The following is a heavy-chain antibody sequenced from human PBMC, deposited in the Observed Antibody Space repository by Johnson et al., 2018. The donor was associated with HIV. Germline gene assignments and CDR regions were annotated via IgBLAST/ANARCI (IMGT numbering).Heavy chain of an antibody. D-gene: IGHD6-13*01. Sequence: EMQLVESGGGVVQPGPSLRLSCAASGFTFSNAWISWVRQAPGKGLEWVGRMKSKTDGETTDHAAPVKGRFSISRDDSKNTLYLQMNSLKTEDTAVYYCTTQQRADAFDIWGQGTMVTVSS. CDR3: TTQQRADAFDI. J-gene: IGHJ3*02. V-gene: IGHV3-15*01. CDR1: GFTFSNAW. CDR2: MKSKTDGETT.